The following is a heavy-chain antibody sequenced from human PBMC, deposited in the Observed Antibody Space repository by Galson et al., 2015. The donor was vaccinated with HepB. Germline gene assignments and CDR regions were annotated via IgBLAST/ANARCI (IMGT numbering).Heavy chain of an antibody. CDR3: AREERRGASYYLDS. CDR1: GFMFDTYA. V-gene: IGHV3-30*14. Sequence: SLRLSCAASGFMFDTYAMHWVRQAPGKGLEWVAIISYDESQKYYADSAKGRFTISRDNSKNTLFLHMKNLRLDDTAVYYCAREERRGASYYLDSWGQGTLVTVSA. D-gene: IGHD1-1*01. J-gene: IGHJ4*02. CDR2: ISYDESQK.